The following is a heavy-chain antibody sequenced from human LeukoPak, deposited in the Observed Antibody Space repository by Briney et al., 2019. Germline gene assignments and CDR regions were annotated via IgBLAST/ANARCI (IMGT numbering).Heavy chain of an antibody. V-gene: IGHV3-23*01. CDR3: AKRVSSGWPYHYGMDV. CDR1: GFTFSNAW. Sequence: GGSLRLSCAASGFTFSNAWMNWVRQAPGKGLEWVSAISDGGGSTYYADSVKGRFTISRDNSKNTLYLQMNSLRAEDTAVYYCAKRVSSGWPYHYGMDVWGQGTTVTVSS. D-gene: IGHD6-19*01. CDR2: ISDGGGST. J-gene: IGHJ6*02.